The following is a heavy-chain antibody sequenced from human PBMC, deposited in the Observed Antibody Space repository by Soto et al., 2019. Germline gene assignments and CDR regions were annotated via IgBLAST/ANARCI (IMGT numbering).Heavy chain of an antibody. D-gene: IGHD1-1*01. CDR1: GFTFSSYG. CDR2: RWYDGSNK. J-gene: IGHJ6*02. CDR3: ARDHNSYGMDV. V-gene: IGHV3-33*01. Sequence: PGGSLRLSCAASGFTFSSYGMHWVRQAPGKGLEWVAVRWYDGSNKYYADSVKGRFTISRDNSKNTLYLQMNSLRAEDTAVYYCARDHNSYGMDVWGQGTTVTVSS.